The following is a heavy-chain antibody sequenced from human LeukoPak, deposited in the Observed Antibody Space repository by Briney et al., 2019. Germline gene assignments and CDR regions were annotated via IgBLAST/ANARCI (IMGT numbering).Heavy chain of an antibody. CDR3: AKGTIVGATFVDY. CDR1: GFTFSSYW. Sequence: GGSLRLSCAASGFTFSSYWMHWVRQAPGKGLVWVSRISSDGSRTTYADSVKGRFTISRDNAKNTLYLQMNSLRAEDTAVYYCAKGTIVGATFVDYWGQGTLVTVSS. D-gene: IGHD1-26*01. V-gene: IGHV3-74*01. CDR2: ISSDGSRT. J-gene: IGHJ4*02.